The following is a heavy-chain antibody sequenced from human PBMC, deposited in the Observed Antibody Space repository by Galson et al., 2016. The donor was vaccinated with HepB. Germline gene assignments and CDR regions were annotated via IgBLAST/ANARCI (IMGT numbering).Heavy chain of an antibody. D-gene: IGHD1-1*01. CDR3: ARITNGNTAHDAFDI. V-gene: IGHV4-59*01. CDR2: IYYSGST. Sequence: ETLSLTCTVSGVSISSYYWSWIRQSPGKAPEWIGYIYYSGSTTYNPSLKSRVTISVDTSKNQISLNVTSATAADTAMYYCARITNGNTAHDAFDIWGQGTKVTVSS. CDR1: GVSISSYY. J-gene: IGHJ3*02.